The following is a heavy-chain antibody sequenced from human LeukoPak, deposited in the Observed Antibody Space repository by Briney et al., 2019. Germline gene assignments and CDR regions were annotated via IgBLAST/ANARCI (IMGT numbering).Heavy chain of an antibody. D-gene: IGHD3-10*01. J-gene: IGHJ6*03. Sequence: GGSLRLSCAASGFTFSSYWMHWVRQAPGKGLVWVSRISSDGSSTSYADSVKGRFTISRDNAKNTLYLQMNSLRAEDTAVYYCASEPITMVRGVRNYYYYYMDVWGKGTTVTVSS. CDR3: ASEPITMVRGVRNYYYYYMDV. CDR1: GFTFSSYW. CDR2: ISSDGSST. V-gene: IGHV3-74*01.